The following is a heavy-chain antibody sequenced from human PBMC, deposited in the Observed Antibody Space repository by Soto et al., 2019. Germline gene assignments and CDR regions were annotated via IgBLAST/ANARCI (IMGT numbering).Heavy chain of an antibody. D-gene: IGHD1-20*01. J-gene: IGHJ4*02. CDR3: ARVGRRGYKYYFDY. CDR2: INHSGST. Sequence: LSLTCAVYGGSFSGYYWSWIRQPPGKGLEWIGEINHSGSTNYNPSLKSRVTISVDTSKNQFSLKLSSVTAADTAVYYCARVGRRGYKYYFDYWGQGTLVTVSS. V-gene: IGHV4-34*01. CDR1: GGSFSGYY.